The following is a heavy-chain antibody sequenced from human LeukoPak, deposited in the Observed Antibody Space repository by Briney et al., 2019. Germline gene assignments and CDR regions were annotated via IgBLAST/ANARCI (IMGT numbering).Heavy chain of an antibody. Sequence: SETLSLTCTVSGGSISSYYWSWIRQPPGKGLEWVGDIYYSGSTNYNPSLKSRVTISVDTSKNQFSLKLSSVSAADTAVYYCARHRGSSSLFDYWGQGTLVTVSS. J-gene: IGHJ4*02. CDR1: GGSISSYY. V-gene: IGHV4-59*01. D-gene: IGHD6-6*01. CDR3: ARHRGSSSLFDY. CDR2: IYYSGST.